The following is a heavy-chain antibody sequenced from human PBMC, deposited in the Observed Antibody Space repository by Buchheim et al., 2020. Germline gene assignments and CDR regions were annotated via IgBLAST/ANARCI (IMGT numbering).Heavy chain of an antibody. Sequence: EVQLVESGGGLVQPGGSLRLSCAASGFTFSSYWMSWVRQAPGKGLEWVANIKQDGSEKYYVDSVKGRFTISRDNAKNSLDLQMNSLRAEDTAVYYCARVAFDYDILTGYSPGGFDYWGQGTL. V-gene: IGHV3-7*01. CDR1: GFTFSSYW. D-gene: IGHD3-9*01. J-gene: IGHJ4*02. CDR3: ARVAFDYDILTGYSPGGFDY. CDR2: IKQDGSEK.